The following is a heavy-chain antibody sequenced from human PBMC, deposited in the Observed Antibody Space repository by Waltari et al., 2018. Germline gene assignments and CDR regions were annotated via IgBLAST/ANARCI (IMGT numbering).Heavy chain of an antibody. V-gene: IGHV4-34*01. CDR3: ARVHGWEPHYFDY. J-gene: IGHJ4*02. CDR2: INHSGST. CDR1: GGSFSGYY. D-gene: IGHD1-26*01. Sequence: QVQLQESGAGLLKPSETLSLTCAVYGGSFSGYYWSWIRQPPGKGLEWIGEINHSGSTNYNPALKGRVTISVDTSKNQFSLKLSSVTAADTAVYYCARVHGWEPHYFDYWGQGTLVTVSS.